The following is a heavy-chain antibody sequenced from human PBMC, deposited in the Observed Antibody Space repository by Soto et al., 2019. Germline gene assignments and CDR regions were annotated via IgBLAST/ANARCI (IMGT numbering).Heavy chain of an antibody. V-gene: IGHV3-48*02. CDR1: GFTFSSYS. CDR3: ARGALGYCSSTSCPDFDY. Sequence: EVQPVESWGGLVQPGGSLRLSCAASGFTFSSYSMNWVRQAPGKGLEWVSCIRSSSSTIYYADSVKGRFTISRDNAKNSLYLQMNSLSDEDTAVYYCARGALGYCSSTSCPDFDYWGQGTLVTVSS. D-gene: IGHD2-2*01. CDR2: IRSSSSTI. J-gene: IGHJ4*02.